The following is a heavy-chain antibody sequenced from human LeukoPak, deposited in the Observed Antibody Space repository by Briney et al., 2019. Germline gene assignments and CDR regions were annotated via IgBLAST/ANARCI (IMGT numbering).Heavy chain of an antibody. V-gene: IGHV4-34*01. CDR2: INHSGST. CDR3: AREDGYNRRNVFDI. J-gene: IGHJ3*02. CDR1: GGSFSGYY. Sequence: SETLSLTCAVYGGSFSGYYWSWIRQPPGKGLEWIGEINHSGSTNYNPSLKSRVTISVDTSKNQFSLKLSSVTAADTAVYFCAREDGYNRRNVFDIWGQGTMVTVSS. D-gene: IGHD5-24*01.